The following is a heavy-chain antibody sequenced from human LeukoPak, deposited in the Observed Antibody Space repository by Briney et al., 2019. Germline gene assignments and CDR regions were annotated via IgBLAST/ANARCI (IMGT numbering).Heavy chain of an antibody. D-gene: IGHD5-12*01. CDR1: GGSISSSNW. CDR3: ARLGGGYAFFDY. CDR2: IYHSGST. V-gene: IGHV4-4*02. J-gene: IGHJ4*02. Sequence: SGTLSLTCAVSGGSISSSNWWSWVRQPPGKGLEWIGEIYHSGSTNYNPSLKSRVTISVDTSKNQFSLKLSSVTAADTALFYCARLGGGYAFFDYWGQGTLVTVSS.